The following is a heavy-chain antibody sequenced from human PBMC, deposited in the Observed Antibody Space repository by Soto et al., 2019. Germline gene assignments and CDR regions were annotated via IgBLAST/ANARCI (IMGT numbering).Heavy chain of an antibody. Sequence: ASVKVSCKASGYIFTNFGFNWVRQAPGQGLEWMGWISPYNANRNSARKFQGRVTLTTDPSTVTAYMELGSLTSDDTAVYYCARGDLLYGLEVWGQGTTVTVSS. CDR1: GYIFTNFG. CDR2: ISPYNANR. J-gene: IGHJ6*02. V-gene: IGHV1-18*01. D-gene: IGHD2-21*02. CDR3: ARGDLLYGLEV.